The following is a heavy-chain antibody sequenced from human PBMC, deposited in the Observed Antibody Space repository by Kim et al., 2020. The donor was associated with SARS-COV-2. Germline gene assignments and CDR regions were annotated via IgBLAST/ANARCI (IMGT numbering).Heavy chain of an antibody. J-gene: IGHJ4*02. V-gene: IGHV3-30*18. D-gene: IGHD3-3*01. CDR3: AKSGPILEPDNPYFDY. CDR1: GFTFSSYG. Sequence: GGSLRLSCAASGFTFSSYGMHWVRQAPGKGLEWVAVISYDGSNKYYADSVKGRFTISRDNSKNTLYLQMNSLRAEDTAVYYCAKSGPILEPDNPYFDYWGQGTLVTVSS. CDR2: ISYDGSNK.